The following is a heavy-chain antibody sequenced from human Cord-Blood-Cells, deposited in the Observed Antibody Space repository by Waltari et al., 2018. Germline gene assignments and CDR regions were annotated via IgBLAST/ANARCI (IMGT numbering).Heavy chain of an antibody. CDR1: GFTFDDYA. Sequence: EVQLVESGGGLVQPGRSLRLSCAASGFTFDDYAMHWVRQAPGKGLEWVSGISWNSGSIGYADSVKGRFTISRGNAKNSRYLQMNSLRAEDTALYYCATSLGDESSSWYFDYWGQGTLVTVSS. V-gene: IGHV3-9*01. D-gene: IGHD6-13*01. CDR3: ATSLGDESSSWYFDY. CDR2: ISWNSGSI. J-gene: IGHJ4*02.